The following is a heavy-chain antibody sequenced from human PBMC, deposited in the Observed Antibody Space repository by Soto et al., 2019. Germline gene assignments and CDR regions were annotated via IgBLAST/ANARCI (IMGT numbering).Heavy chain of an antibody. CDR1: GFTFSSYG. CDR2: ISYDGSNK. J-gene: IGHJ5*02. Sequence: QVQLVESGGGVVQPGRSLRLSCAASGFTFSSYGMHWVRQAPGKGLXXVAVISYDGSNKYYADSVKGRFTIXRDNSKXXXXXXXXXXXXXXXXXXXXXXXXXXXXXXAWFDPWGQGTLVTVSS. CDR3: XXXXXXXXXXAWFDP. V-gene: IGHV3-30*03.